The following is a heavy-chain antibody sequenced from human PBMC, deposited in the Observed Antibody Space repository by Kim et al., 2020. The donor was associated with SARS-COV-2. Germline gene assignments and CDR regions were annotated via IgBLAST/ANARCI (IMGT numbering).Heavy chain of an antibody. V-gene: IGHV3-30*05. J-gene: IGHJ4*02. Sequence: YPASVKSRFIISRDNIKSMLCLQMNSLRPEGTAVYYCRAEIGSRSFDHWGQGTLVTVSS. CDR3: RAEIGSRSFDH. D-gene: IGHD3-16*01.